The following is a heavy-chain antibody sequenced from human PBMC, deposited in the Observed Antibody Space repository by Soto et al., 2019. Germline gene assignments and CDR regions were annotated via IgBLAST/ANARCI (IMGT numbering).Heavy chain of an antibody. CDR1: GDSVSTNTAA. V-gene: IGHV6-1*01. J-gene: IGHJ3*02. CDR3: TRTRGQLLADAFDI. D-gene: IGHD2-2*01. CDR2: TYYRSKWYF. Sequence: PSQTLSLTCAISGDSVSTNTAAWNWVRQSPSRGPEWLGMTYYRSKWYFDYAVSVKSRITITPDTSKNQFSLHLDSVTPGDTAVYYCTRTRGQLLADAFDIWGLGTMVTVSS.